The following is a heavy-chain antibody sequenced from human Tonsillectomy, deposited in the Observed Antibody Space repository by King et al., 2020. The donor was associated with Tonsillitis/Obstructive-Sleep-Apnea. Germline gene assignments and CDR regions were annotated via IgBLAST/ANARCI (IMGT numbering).Heavy chain of an antibody. D-gene: IGHD2-2*01. CDR1: GGSISSYY. V-gene: IGHV4-4*07. Sequence: QLQESGPGLVKPSETLSLTCTVSGGSISSYYWSWIRQPAGKGLEWIGRIYTSGSTNYNPSLKSRVTMSVDTSKNQFSLKLSSVTAADTAVYYCARDQGYCSSTSCPTTDYYYYGMDVWGQGTTVTVSS. J-gene: IGHJ6*02. CDR3: ARDQGYCSSTSCPTTDYYYYGMDV. CDR2: IYTSGST.